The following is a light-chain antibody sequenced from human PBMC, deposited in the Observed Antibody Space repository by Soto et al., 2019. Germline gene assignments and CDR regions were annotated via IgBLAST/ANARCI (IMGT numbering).Light chain of an antibody. J-gene: IGKJ5*01. CDR3: QQSFSSPSIT. V-gene: IGKV1-39*01. CDR2: AAS. CDR1: ETISNY. Sequence: DLQMTQSPSSLSASVGDRVTITCRASETISNYLNWYQQKPGKAPKVLIYAASTLESGVPSRFTGSGSGTEFTLTISSLQPEDFVTYFCQQSFSSPSITFGQGTRLEIK.